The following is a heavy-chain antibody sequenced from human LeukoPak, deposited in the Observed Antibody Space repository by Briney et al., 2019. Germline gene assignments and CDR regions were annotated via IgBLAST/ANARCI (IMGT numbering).Heavy chain of an antibody. V-gene: IGHV1-2*02. Sequence: WASVKVSCKASGYTFTGHYIHWVRQAPGQGLEWMAWIHPNTGGTKYAQKFQGRVTMTRDTSSSTAYMELSSLRSADTAVYYCASEYKYDSSGANAFDIWGQGTMVTVSS. D-gene: IGHD3-22*01. J-gene: IGHJ3*02. CDR3: ASEYKYDSSGANAFDI. CDR1: GYTFTGHY. CDR2: IHPNTGGT.